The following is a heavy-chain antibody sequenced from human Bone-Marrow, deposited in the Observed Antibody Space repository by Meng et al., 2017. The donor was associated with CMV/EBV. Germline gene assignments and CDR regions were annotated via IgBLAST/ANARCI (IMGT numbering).Heavy chain of an antibody. D-gene: IGHD3-22*01. CDR2: IYYSGST. CDR1: GGSISSYY. Sequence: GSLRLSCTVSGGSISSYYWSWIRQPPGKGLEWIGYIYYSGSTNYNPSLKSRVTISVDTSKNQFSLKLSSVTAAGTAVYYCARVGRDYDSSGYLDYFDYWGQGTLVTVSS. J-gene: IGHJ4*02. CDR3: ARVGRDYDSSGYLDYFDY. V-gene: IGHV4-59*01.